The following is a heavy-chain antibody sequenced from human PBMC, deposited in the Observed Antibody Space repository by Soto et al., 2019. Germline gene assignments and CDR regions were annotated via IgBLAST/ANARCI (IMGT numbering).Heavy chain of an antibody. Sequence: EVQLLESVGGLVQPGGSLRLSCAASGFTFSSYAMSWVRQAPGKGQEWVSAISGSGGSTYYADSVKGRFTISRDNSKNTLYLQMNSLRAEDTAVYYGAKDRLAGYPPELADYWGQGTLVTVSS. J-gene: IGHJ4*02. CDR2: ISGSGGST. V-gene: IGHV3-23*01. CDR1: GFTFSSYA. D-gene: IGHD3-9*01. CDR3: AKDRLAGYPPELADY.